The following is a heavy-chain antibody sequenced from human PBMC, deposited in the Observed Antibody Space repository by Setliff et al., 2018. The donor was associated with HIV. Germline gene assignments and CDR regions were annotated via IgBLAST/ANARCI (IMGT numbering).Heavy chain of an antibody. CDR3: ARRQASNGYGVSF. D-gene: IGHD4-17*01. CDR1: GYTFTNFY. Sequence: ASVKVSCKASGYTFTNFYMHWVRQAPGQGLGGMGLINHGGGNTRYAQRFQGRVSMTRDTSTSTVYMELSSLRSEDTAVYYCARRQASNGYGVSFWRQGTMVTVSS. J-gene: IGHJ3*01. CDR2: INHGGGNT. V-gene: IGHV1-46*01.